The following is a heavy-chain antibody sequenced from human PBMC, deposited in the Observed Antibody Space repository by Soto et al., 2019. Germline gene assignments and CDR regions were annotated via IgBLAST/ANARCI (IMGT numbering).Heavy chain of an antibody. J-gene: IGHJ4*02. V-gene: IGHV3-23*01. CDR2: ISGSGDFT. Sequence: EVQLLESGGGLVQPGGSLRLSCAASGFTFSSYAMSWVRQAPGKGLEWVSVISGSGDFTFYADSVKGRFTISRDNSKNPRYPQRNSIRAEDTAVYYWSKTQNDIPDSWRQGTRLTVSS. CDR1: GFTFSSYA. D-gene: IGHD3-9*01. CDR3: SKTQNDIPDS.